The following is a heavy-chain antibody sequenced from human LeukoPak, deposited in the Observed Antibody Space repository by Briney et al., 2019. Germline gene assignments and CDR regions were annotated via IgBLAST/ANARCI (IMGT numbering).Heavy chain of an antibody. CDR2: INHSGST. J-gene: IGHJ4*02. CDR3: ARARDATYDY. D-gene: IGHD2-2*01. V-gene: IGHV4-34*01. CDR1: GGSFSGDY. Sequence: PSETLSLTCAVYGGSFSGDYWSWIRQPPGKGLEWIGEINHSGSTNYNPSLKSRVTISVDTSKNQFSLKLSSVTAADTAVYYCARARDATYDYWGQGTLVTVSS.